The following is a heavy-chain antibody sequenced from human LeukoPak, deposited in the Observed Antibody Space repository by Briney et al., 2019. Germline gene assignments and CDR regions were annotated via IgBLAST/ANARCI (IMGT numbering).Heavy chain of an antibody. CDR3: ASASSGYCSGGSCNGNAFGI. Sequence: PGRSLRLSCAASGFTFSNYSMNWVRQAPGKGLEWVSSISSSSSYIYYADSVKGRFTISRDNAKNSLYLQMNSLRAEDTAVYYCASASSGYCSGGSCNGNAFGIWGQGTMVTVSS. D-gene: IGHD2-15*01. CDR2: ISSSSSYI. V-gene: IGHV3-21*01. CDR1: GFTFSNYS. J-gene: IGHJ3*02.